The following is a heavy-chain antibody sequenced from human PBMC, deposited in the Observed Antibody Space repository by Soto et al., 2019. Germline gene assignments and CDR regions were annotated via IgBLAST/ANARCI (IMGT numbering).Heavy chain of an antibody. J-gene: IGHJ4*02. Sequence: ETLSLTCAVYGGSFSSYYWSWIRQSPGKGLEWIGEINHSGSSISNPSLKSRVTISVDTSKNQFSLKLRSVTAADTAAYYCARGISLIVEVHRDAPDKYYFDSWSQGTLVTVSS. CDR1: GGSFSSYY. CDR3: ARGISLIVEVHRDAPDKYYFDS. CDR2: INHSGSS. D-gene: IGHD2-15*01. V-gene: IGHV4-34*01.